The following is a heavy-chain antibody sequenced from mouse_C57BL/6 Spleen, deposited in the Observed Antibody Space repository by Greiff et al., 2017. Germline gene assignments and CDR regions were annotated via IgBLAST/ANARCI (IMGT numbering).Heavy chain of an antibody. J-gene: IGHJ3*01. CDR3: ASSPDYSSYDGFAY. CDR1: GYAFSSYW. V-gene: IGHV1-80*01. D-gene: IGHD2-5*01. CDR2: IYPGDGDT. Sequence: VQLQQSGAELVKPGASVKISCKASGYAFSSYWMNWVKQRPGKGLEWIGQIYPGDGDTNYNGKFKGKATLTADKSSSTAYMQLSSLTSEDSAVSFCASSPDYSSYDGFAYWGQGTLVTVSA.